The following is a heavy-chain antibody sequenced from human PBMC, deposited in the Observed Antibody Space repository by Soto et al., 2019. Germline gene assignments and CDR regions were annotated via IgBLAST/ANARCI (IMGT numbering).Heavy chain of an antibody. CDR1: GGSIGSRDYY. V-gene: IGHV4-39*01. D-gene: IGHD2-21*02. J-gene: IGHJ4*02. Sequence: QLQLQESGPGLVKPSETLSLTCTVSGGSIGSRDYYWAWIRQPPEKGLEWIGNINYLGTTYYNPSLSSRVTISADMSKNQFSLKLNFVTAADASLYYCAGMLVTASRFSGLDYWGQGTRVTVSS. CDR2: INYLGTT. CDR3: AGMLVTASRFSGLDY.